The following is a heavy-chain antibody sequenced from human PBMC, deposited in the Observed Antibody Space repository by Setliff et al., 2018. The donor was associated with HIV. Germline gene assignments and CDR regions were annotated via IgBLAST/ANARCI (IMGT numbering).Heavy chain of an antibody. V-gene: IGHV3-48*03. CDR2: ISGSGRTL. CDR1: GFTFSGYE. J-gene: IGHJ5*01. Sequence: PGGSLRLSCAASGFTFSGYEMNWVRQAPGKGLEWIASISGSGRTLNYADSVKGRFTISRDSAKNLLFLQMNSLRAEDTAVYYCARDLWNYGIDSWGQGTLVTVSS. D-gene: IGHD1-7*01. CDR3: ARDLWNYGIDS.